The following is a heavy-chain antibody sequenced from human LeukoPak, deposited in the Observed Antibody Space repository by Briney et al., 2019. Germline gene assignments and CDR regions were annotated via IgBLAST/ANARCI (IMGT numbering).Heavy chain of an antibody. Sequence: TSETQSLTCVVSGYSINSGYYWTWIRQPPGKGLEWIGSLYHSGSTYYNPSLKSRVIISIDTSKNQFSLKLNSVTAADTAVYYCAGVFSMTHVDYWGEGTLVTVSS. CDR2: LYHSGST. CDR1: GYSINSGYY. V-gene: IGHV4-38-2*01. D-gene: IGHD2-21*02. CDR3: AGVFSMTHVDY. J-gene: IGHJ4*02.